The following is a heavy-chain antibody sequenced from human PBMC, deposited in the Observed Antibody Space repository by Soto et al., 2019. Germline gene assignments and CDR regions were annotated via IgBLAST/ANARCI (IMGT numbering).Heavy chain of an antibody. J-gene: IGHJ4*02. CDR1: GFTFSNAW. CDR3: TTGSKSTKND. Sequence: PGGSLRLSCAASGFTFSNAWLSWVRQAPGKGLEWVGRIKSKTDGGTTDYTAPVKGRFTISRDDSKNTLYLQMNSLKIEDTPVYYCTTGSKSTKNDWGQGTLVTVSS. V-gene: IGHV3-15*01. CDR2: IKSKTDGGTT.